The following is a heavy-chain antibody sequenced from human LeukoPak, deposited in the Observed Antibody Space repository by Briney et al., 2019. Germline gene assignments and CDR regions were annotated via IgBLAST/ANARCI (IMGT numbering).Heavy chain of an antibody. Sequence: NPGGSLRLSCAASGFTFSNAWMSWLRQAPGKGLEWVGRIKSKTDGGTTDYAAPVKGRFTISRDDSKNTLYLQMNSLKTEDTAVYYCTTDVEIMVRGVIYRFDPWGQGTLVTVSS. CDR3: TTDVEIMVRGVIYRFDP. CDR1: GFTFSNAW. J-gene: IGHJ5*02. V-gene: IGHV3-15*01. D-gene: IGHD3-10*01. CDR2: IKSKTDGGTT.